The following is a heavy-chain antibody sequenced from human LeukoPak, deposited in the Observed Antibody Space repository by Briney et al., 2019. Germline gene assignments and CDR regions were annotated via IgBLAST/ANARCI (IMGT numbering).Heavy chain of an antibody. J-gene: IGHJ4*02. CDR1: GGSISSTTYY. Sequence: SETLSLTCIVSGGSISSTTYYWGWIRRPPGKRLEWIGSIYYSGNTYYNPSLKSRVTISIDTSKNQFSLNLNSVTAADTAVYYCARQRAYDSSGYYYVFDYWGQGTLVTVSS. D-gene: IGHD3-22*01. CDR3: ARQRAYDSSGYYYVFDY. CDR2: IYYSGNT. V-gene: IGHV4-39*01.